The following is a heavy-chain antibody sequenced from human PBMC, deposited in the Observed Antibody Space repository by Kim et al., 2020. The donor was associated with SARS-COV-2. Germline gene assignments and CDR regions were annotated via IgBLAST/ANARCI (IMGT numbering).Heavy chain of an antibody. Sequence: SVKVSCKASGGTFSSYAISWVRQAPGQGLEWMGGIIPIFGTANYAQKFQGRVTITADESTSTAYMELSSLRSEDTAVYYCARGNRRYSSSWFGFDPWGQGTLVTVSS. V-gene: IGHV1-69*13. CDR2: IIPIFGTA. CDR1: GGTFSSYA. J-gene: IGHJ5*02. D-gene: IGHD6-13*01. CDR3: ARGNRRYSSSWFGFDP.